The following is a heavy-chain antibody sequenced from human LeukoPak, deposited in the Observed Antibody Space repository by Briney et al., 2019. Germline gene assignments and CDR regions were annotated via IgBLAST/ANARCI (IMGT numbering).Heavy chain of an antibody. CDR3: ARGITMVRGLFDY. CDR2: IYSGGST. J-gene: IGHJ4*02. D-gene: IGHD3-10*01. V-gene: IGHV3-53*01. Sequence: GGSLRLSCAASGFTVSSNYMSWVRQAPGKGLEWVSVIYSGGSTYYADSVKGRFTISRDNSKNTLYLQMNSLRAEDTAVYYCARGITMVRGLFDYWGRGTLVTVSS. CDR1: GFTVSSNY.